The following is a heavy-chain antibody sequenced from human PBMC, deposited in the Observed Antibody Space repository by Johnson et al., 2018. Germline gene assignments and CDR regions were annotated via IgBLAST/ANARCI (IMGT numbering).Heavy chain of an antibody. CDR3: ARTEYSSSSSAFDI. J-gene: IGHJ3*02. Sequence: VQLVESGGGLVKPGGSLRLCCAASVFTFSRYSMNWVRQAPGKGLEWVSSIYSDSRSIYYADSVKGRFTISRDNAKNSLSLQMNSLRAEDTAVYYCARTEYSSSSSAFDIWGQGTMVTVSS. V-gene: IGHV3-21*01. CDR2: IYSDSRSI. D-gene: IGHD6-6*01. CDR1: VFTFSRYS.